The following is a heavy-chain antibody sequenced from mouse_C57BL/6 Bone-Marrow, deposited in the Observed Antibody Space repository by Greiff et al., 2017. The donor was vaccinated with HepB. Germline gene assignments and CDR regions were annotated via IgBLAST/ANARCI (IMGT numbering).Heavy chain of an antibody. J-gene: IGHJ2*01. V-gene: IGHV1-50*01. Sequence: QVQLQQPGAELVKPGASVKLSCKASGYTFTSYWMQWVKQRPGQGLEWIGEIDPSDSYTNYNQKFKGKATLTVDTSSSTAYTQLSSLTSEDSAVYYCAREGYHYFDYWGQGTTLTVSS. CDR2: IDPSDSYT. CDR1: GYTFTSYW. CDR3: AREGYHYFDY.